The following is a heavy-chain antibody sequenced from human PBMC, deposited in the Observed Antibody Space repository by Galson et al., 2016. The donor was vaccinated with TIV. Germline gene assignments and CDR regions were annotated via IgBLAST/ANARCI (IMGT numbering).Heavy chain of an antibody. V-gene: IGHV4-59*01. CDR3: ARWNAVRDY. CDR1: GDSISGYY. CDR2: IYYNGIT. Sequence: SETLSLTCAVSGDSISGYYWSWIRQAPGKGLECIGYIYYNGITYYSPSLKSRVTISVDTKSNQLSLKLTSVTAADTATYYCARWNAVRDYWGRGTLVTVSS. J-gene: IGHJ4*02. D-gene: IGHD1-1*01.